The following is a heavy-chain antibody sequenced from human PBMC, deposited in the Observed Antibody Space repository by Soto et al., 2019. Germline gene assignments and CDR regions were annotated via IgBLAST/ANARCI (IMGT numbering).Heavy chain of an antibody. D-gene: IGHD5-12*01. V-gene: IGHV3-23*01. CDR1: GFTFNKCG. CDR3: AKDVSENSGTGIADY. Sequence: DVQLLESGGGLVQPGGSLRLSCAASGFTFNKCGISWVRQAPGKGLQWVATISGSGKTTEYADSVKGRLTISRENSRNKVHLQMNSLRVEDTAIYYCAKDVSENSGTGIADYWGQGTLVTVSS. J-gene: IGHJ4*02. CDR2: ISGSGKTT.